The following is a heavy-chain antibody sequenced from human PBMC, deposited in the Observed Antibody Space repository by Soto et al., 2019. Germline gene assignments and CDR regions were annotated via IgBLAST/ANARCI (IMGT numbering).Heavy chain of an antibody. J-gene: IGHJ5*02. CDR2: IYYSGST. V-gene: IGHV4-59*01. CDR3: ARAERRDWFDP. CDR1: GGSISSYY. Sequence: SETLSLTCTVSGGSISSYYWSWIRQPPGKGLEWIGYIYYSGSTNYNPSLKSRVTISIATSKNQFSLKLSSLTAADTAVYYCARAERRDWFDPWGQGTLVTVS.